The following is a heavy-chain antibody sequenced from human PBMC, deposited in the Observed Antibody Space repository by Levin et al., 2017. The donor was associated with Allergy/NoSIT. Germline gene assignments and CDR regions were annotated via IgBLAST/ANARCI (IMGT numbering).Heavy chain of an antibody. CDR1: GGSISSRSYY. D-gene: IGHD2-15*01. J-gene: IGHJ5*02. V-gene: IGHV4-39*01. Sequence: SSETLSLTCTVSGGSISSRSYYWGWIRQPPGNGLEWIGTIYYSGSTYYNPSLKSRVTISVDMSKNQFSLKLTSVTAADTAMYYCARHPSHCSGGNCYAQNNWFDPWGQGTLVTVSS. CDR3: ARHPSHCSGGNCYAQNNWFDP. CDR2: IYYSGST.